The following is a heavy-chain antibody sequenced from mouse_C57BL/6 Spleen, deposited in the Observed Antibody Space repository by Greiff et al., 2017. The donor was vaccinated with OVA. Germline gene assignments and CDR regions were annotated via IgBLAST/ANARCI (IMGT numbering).Heavy chain of an antibody. CDR2: IHPTSGST. D-gene: IGHD2-1*01. Sequence: VQLQQPGAELVKPGASVKLSCKASGYTFTSYWMHWVKQRPGQGLEWIGMIHPTSGSTNYNEKFKSKATLTVDKSSSTAYMQLSSLTSEDSAVYYCARSLYYGNPVGYFDYWGQGTTLTVSS. J-gene: IGHJ2*01. CDR1: GYTFTSYW. V-gene: IGHV1-64*01. CDR3: ARSLYYGNPVGYFDY.